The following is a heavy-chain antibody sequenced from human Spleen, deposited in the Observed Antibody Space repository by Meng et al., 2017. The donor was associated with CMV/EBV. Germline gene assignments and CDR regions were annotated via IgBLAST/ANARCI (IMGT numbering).Heavy chain of an antibody. CDR3: ARVLYCSCGSCDSGQGY. CDR2: SNPKSSGT. J-gene: IGHJ4*02. CDR1: VYAFTFYY. Sequence: VRVLRSGCWVKQLEALVSLSCNSSVYAFTFYYIHLDRQAPGQGHGLMGVSNPKSSGTNYAQKFQGRVTMTRDTSISTAYMELSRLRSDDTAVYSCARVLYCSCGSCDSGQGYWGQGTLVTVSS. V-gene: IGHV1-2*02. D-gene: IGHD2-15*01.